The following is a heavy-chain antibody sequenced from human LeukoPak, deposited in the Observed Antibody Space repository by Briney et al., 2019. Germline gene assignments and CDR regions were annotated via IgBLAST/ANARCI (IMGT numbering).Heavy chain of an antibody. CDR2: IRYDGSNK. CDR3: AKDQNPMIVVVITSPLDY. Sequence: GGSLRLSCAASGFTFSSHGMHWVRQAPGKGLEWVAFIRYDGSNKYYADSVKGRFTISRDNSKNTLYLQMNSLRAEDTAVYYCAKDQNPMIVVVITSPLDYWGQGTLVTVSS. J-gene: IGHJ4*02. V-gene: IGHV3-30*02. D-gene: IGHD3-22*01. CDR1: GFTFSSHG.